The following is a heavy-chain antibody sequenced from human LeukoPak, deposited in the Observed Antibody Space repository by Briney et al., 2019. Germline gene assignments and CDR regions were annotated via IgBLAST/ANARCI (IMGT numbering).Heavy chain of an antibody. J-gene: IGHJ5*02. V-gene: IGHV1-46*01. Sequence: ASVKVSCKAFGYTFTSNYMHWVRQAPAQGPEWMGVISPSGGSTTYAQKFQGKVTLTGDMSTSTDYLELSSLRSEDTAVYYCARDNSVRDEAWWFNPWGQGTLVTVSS. CDR3: ARDNSVRDEAWWFNP. D-gene: IGHD5-24*01. CDR1: GYTFTSNY. CDR2: ISPSGGST.